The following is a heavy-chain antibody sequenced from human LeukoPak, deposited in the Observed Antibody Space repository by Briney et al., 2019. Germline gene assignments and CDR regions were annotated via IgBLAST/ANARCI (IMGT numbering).Heavy chain of an antibody. Sequence: GGSLRLSCAASGFTFSSYGMHWVRQAPGKGLEWVAFIRYDGSNKYYADSVKGRFTISRDNSKNTLYLQMNSLRAEDTAVYYCARGGIVVVPAAPHDAFDIWGQGTMVTVSS. V-gene: IGHV3-30*02. D-gene: IGHD2-2*01. CDR2: IRYDGSNK. CDR3: ARGGIVVVPAAPHDAFDI. CDR1: GFTFSSYG. J-gene: IGHJ3*02.